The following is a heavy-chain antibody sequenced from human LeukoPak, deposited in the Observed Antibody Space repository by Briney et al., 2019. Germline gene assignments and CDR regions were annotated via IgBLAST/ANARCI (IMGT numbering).Heavy chain of an antibody. CDR3: ARVVGEGYPDY. D-gene: IGHD2-2*01. CDR2: ISSSSSYT. V-gene: IGHV3-11*06. CDR1: GFTFSDYY. J-gene: IGHJ4*02. Sequence: PGGSLRLSCAASGFTFSDYYMSWIRQAPGKGLEWVSYISSSSSYTNYADSVKGRFNISRDNAKNSLYLQMNSLRAEDTAVYYCARVVGEGYPDYWGQGTLVTVSS.